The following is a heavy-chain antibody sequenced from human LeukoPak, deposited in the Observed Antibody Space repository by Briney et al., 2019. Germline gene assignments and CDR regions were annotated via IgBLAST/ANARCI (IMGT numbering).Heavy chain of an antibody. CDR3: ARDGRGLGSYYYYMDV. V-gene: IGHV3-21*01. CDR1: GFSFSSYN. D-gene: IGHD3-10*01. CDR2: ITTSSSYT. Sequence: GGSQRLSCEASGFSFSSYNMDWVRQPPGKGLEWISSITTSSSYTFYADSVKGRFTISRDNARNSLYLQMNSLTAEDTAVYYCARDGRGLGSYYYYMDVWGKGTTVTVSS. J-gene: IGHJ6*03.